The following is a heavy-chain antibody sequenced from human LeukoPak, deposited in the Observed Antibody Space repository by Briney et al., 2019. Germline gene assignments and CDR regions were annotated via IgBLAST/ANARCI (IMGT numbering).Heavy chain of an antibody. D-gene: IGHD4-17*01. V-gene: IGHV3-23*01. Sequence: GGSLRLSCAASGFTFSSYAMSWVRQAPGKGLEWVSAISGSGGSTYYADSVKSRFTISRDNSKNTLYLQMNSLRAEDTAVYYCAKGPPRRLRPYYFDYWGQGTLVTVSS. J-gene: IGHJ4*02. CDR2: ISGSGGST. CDR1: GFTFSSYA. CDR3: AKGPPRRLRPYYFDY.